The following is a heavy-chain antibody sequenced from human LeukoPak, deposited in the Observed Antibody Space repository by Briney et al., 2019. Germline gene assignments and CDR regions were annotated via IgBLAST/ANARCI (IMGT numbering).Heavy chain of an antibody. J-gene: IGHJ4*02. Sequence: ASVKVSCKASGYTFTSYYMHWVRQAPGQGLEWMGIINPRGGSTSYAQKFQGRVTMTRDMSTSTVYMELSSLRSEDTAVYYCAIIADTAMVLDYWGQGTLVTVSS. CDR2: INPRGGST. CDR3: AIIADTAMVLDY. D-gene: IGHD5-18*01. CDR1: GYTFTSYY. V-gene: IGHV1-46*01.